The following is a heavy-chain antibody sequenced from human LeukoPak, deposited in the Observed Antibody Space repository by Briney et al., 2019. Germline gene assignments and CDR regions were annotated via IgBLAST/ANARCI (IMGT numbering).Heavy chain of an antibody. V-gene: IGHV1-69*04. CDR1: GGTFSSYA. J-gene: IGHJ4*02. CDR3: ATRSLVITFGGVIYDY. D-gene: IGHD3-16*02. Sequence: SVKVSCKASGGTFSSYAISWVRQAPGQGLEWMGRIIPILGIANYAQKFQGRVTITAVKSTSTAYMELSSLRSEDTAVYYCATRSLVITFGGVIYDYWGQGTLVTVSS. CDR2: IIPILGIA.